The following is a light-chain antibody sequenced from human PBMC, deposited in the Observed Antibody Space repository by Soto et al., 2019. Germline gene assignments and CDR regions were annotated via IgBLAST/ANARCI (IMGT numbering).Light chain of an antibody. V-gene: IGKV1-39*01. Sequence: DIQMTESPSSLSASVGDRVTITCRASQSINTYLNLYQQKPGKAPNLLIYTASRLESGVPSRFSGSGSGTDFTLTISSLQPEDFATYFCQQSYSRPRTFGQGTKVDIK. CDR2: TAS. CDR1: QSINTY. J-gene: IGKJ1*01. CDR3: QQSYSRPRT.